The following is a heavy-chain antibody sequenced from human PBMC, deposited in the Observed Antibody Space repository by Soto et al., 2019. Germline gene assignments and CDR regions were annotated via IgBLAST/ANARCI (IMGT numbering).Heavy chain of an antibody. V-gene: IGHV1-3*01. J-gene: IGHJ6*02. Sequence: ASVKVSCKASGYTFTSYAMHWVRQAPGQRLEWMGWINAGNGNTKYSQKFQGRVTITRDTSASTAYMELSSLRSEDTAVYYCAARSSYYDILTGYSDWGQGTTVTVSS. CDR1: GYTFTSYA. CDR3: AARSSYYDILTGYSD. CDR2: INAGNGNT. D-gene: IGHD3-9*01.